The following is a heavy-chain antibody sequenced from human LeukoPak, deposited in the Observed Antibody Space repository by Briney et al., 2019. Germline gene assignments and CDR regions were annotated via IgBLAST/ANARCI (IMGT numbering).Heavy chain of an antibody. CDR3: ARYSGSYPD. V-gene: IGHV3-66*01. Sequence: GGSLRLSCAASGFTVSGNCMSWVRQAPGKGLEWVSLIYSGGTTYYADSVKGRFTISRDTSKNTLYLQMDSLKAEDTAVYYCARYSGSYPDWGQGTLVTVSS. J-gene: IGHJ4*02. CDR2: IYSGGTT. CDR1: GFTVSGNC. D-gene: IGHD1-26*01.